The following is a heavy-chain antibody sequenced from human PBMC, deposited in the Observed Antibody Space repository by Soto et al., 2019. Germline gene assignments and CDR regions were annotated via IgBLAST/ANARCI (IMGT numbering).Heavy chain of an antibody. CDR2: IYYSGST. CDR3: ARTGAAAGRSDAFDI. V-gene: IGHV4-31*03. CDR1: GGSISSGGYY. D-gene: IGHD6-25*01. J-gene: IGHJ3*02. Sequence: PSETLSLTCTVSGGSISSGGYYWSWIRQHPGKGLEWIGYIYYSGSTYYNPSLKSRVTISVDTSKNQFSLKLSSVTAADTAVYYCARTGAAAGRSDAFDIWGQGTMVTVSS.